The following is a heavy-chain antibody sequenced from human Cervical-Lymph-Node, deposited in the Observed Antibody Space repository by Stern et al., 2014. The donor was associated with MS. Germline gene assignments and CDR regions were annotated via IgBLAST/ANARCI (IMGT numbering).Heavy chain of an antibody. CDR2: INPNSGGT. J-gene: IGHJ5*02. Sequence: QVQLVQSGAEVKKPGASVKVSCKASGYTFTDSYIHWVRQAPGQGLQWMGWINPNSGGTKYAQNFQGRVTMTRDTSINTAYMEVTRLIYDDTAVYYCARDPPFWSGYFNWFDPWGQGTLVTVSP. CDR1: GYTFTDSY. V-gene: IGHV1-2*02. CDR3: ARDPPFWSGYFNWFDP. D-gene: IGHD3-3*01.